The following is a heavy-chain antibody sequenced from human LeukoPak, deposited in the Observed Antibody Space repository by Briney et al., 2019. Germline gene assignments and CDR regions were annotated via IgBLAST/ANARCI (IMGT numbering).Heavy chain of an antibody. J-gene: IGHJ4*02. CDR1: GYTFTNYG. D-gene: IGHD1-26*01. V-gene: IGHV1-18*01. CDR3: ARHLRVGATVLSSFNF. CDR2: ISGDNANT. Sequence: ASVKVSCKASGYTFTNYGISWVRQAPGQRLEWMGWISGDNANTNYARKVQGRVTMTPDTSPSTAYMELRSLRSDDTAIYYCARHLRVGATVLSSFNFWGQGTLVTVSS.